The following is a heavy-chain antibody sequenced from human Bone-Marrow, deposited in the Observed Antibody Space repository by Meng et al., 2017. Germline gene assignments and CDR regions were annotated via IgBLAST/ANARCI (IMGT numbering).Heavy chain of an antibody. CDR1: GYTFTGYY. CDR2: INPNSGGT. D-gene: IGHD3-10*01. V-gene: IGHV1-2*06. Sequence: QVQVVPAGAEVKKPGASVKVSCKASGYTFTGYYMHWVRQAPGQGLEWMGRINPNSGGTNYAQKFQGRVTMTRDTSISTAYMELSRLRSDDTAVYYCARLRLGSGSYYNDWFDPWGQGTLVTVSS. J-gene: IGHJ5*02. CDR3: ARLRLGSGSYYNDWFDP.